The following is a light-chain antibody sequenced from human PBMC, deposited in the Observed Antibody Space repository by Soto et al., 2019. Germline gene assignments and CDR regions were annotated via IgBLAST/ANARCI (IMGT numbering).Light chain of an antibody. Sequence: EIVLAQSPGTLSLPPGERATLSCRASQSVSSSYLAWYQQKPGQAPRLLIYGASNRATGIPDRYSGSGSGTEFNFTISSLQSEDFAVYFCQQYNKWPRTFGQGTKVDIK. J-gene: IGKJ1*01. V-gene: IGKV3-20*01. CDR1: QSVSSSY. CDR2: GAS. CDR3: QQYNKWPRT.